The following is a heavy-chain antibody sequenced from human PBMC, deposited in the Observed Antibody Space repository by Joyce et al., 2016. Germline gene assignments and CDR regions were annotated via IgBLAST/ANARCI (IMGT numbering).Heavy chain of an antibody. CDR2: ISRDNTYI. V-gene: IGHV3-21*01. J-gene: IGHJ4*02. D-gene: IGHD4-11*01. CDR1: GFIFSSYS. CDR3: ARDVLTTVTKAYGY. Sequence: EVQLVESGGGLVKPGESLRLSCTASGFIFSSYSMTWVRQAPGKGLGGGSSISRDNTYIFHADSGKGRFTISRDNARNSLYLQMNSLRAEDTAVYYCARDVLTTVTKAYGYWGQGTLVAVSS.